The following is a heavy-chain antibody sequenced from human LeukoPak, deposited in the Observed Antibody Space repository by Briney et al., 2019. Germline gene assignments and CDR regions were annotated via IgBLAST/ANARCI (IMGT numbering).Heavy chain of an antibody. V-gene: IGHV3-21*01. CDR2: ISSTSSYI. J-gene: IGHJ4*02. CDR1: GFTFSGYR. Sequence: GGSLRLSCAASGFTFSGYRMNWVRQAPGKGLEWVSSISSTSSYIYYADSVKGRFTISRDNAKNSLYLQMNSLRAEDTAVYYCAREGYYYGSGSGYYFDYWGQGTLVTVSS. D-gene: IGHD3-10*01. CDR3: AREGYYYGSGSGYYFDY.